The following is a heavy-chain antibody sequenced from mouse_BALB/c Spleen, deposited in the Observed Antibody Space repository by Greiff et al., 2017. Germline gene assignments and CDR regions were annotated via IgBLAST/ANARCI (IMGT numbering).Heavy chain of an antibody. CDR3: ARARYDYAYYAMDY. CDR1: GYSITSGYY. J-gene: IGHJ4*01. V-gene: IGHV3-6*02. Sequence: VQLKESGPGLVKPSQSLSLTCSVTGYSITSGYYWNWIRQFPGNKLEWMGYISYDGSNNYNPSLKNRISITRDTSTNQFFLKLNSVTTEDTATYYFARARYDYAYYAMDYWGQGTSVTVSS. CDR2: ISYDGSN. D-gene: IGHD2-4*01.